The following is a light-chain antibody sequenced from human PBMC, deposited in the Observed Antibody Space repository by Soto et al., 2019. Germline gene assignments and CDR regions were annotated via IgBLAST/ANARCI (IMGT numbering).Light chain of an antibody. V-gene: IGKV1-39*01. CDR3: QQSHSSPLS. J-gene: IGKJ4*01. CDR1: QTISTY. Sequence: DSQLTQSPPSLSASVGDTITITCRASQTISTYLDWYQVTPGKAPKILIYAASTLQDGVPSRFSGSGSGTDFALTISSLQPEDSAVYYCQQSHSSPLSFGGGTKVDIK. CDR2: AAS.